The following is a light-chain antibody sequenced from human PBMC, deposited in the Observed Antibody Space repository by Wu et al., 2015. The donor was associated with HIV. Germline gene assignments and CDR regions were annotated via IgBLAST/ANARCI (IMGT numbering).Light chain of an antibody. CDR2: GAS. CDR1: QSLGTN. V-gene: IGKV3-11*01. Sequence: ETVLTQSPATLSLSPGERATLSCRASQSLGTNLAWYQQKPGQAPRLLIYGASNRATGIPARFSGSGSGTDFFLTISRLEPEDFATYSCQQRLNWPLTFGQGTRLEIK. J-gene: IGKJ5*01. CDR3: QQRLNWPLT.